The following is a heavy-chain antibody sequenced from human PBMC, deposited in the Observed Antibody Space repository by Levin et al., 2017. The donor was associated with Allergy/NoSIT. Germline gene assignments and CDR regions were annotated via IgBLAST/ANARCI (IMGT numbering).Heavy chain of an antibody. CDR3: ARDLLLWFGEPTYGMDV. V-gene: IGHV3-30*04. J-gene: IGHJ6*02. CDR2: ISYDGSNK. CDR1: GFTFSSYA. Sequence: PGGSLRLSCAASGFTFSSYAMHWVRQAPGKGLEWVAVISYDGSNKYYADSVKGRFTISRDNSKNTLYLQMNSLRAEDTAVYYCARDLLLWFGEPTYGMDVWGQGTTVTVSS. D-gene: IGHD3-10*01.